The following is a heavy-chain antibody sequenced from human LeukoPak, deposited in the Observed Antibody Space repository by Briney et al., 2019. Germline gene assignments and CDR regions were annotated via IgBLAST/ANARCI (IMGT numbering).Heavy chain of an antibody. CDR2: IRYDGSNK. D-gene: IGHD2-15*01. CDR1: GFTFSSYG. Sequence: GGSLRLSCAASGFTFSSYGMHWVRQAPGKGLEWVAFIRYDGSNKYYADSVKGRFTISRDNSKNTLYLQMNSLRAEDTTVYYCARDFRHCFDYWGQGTLVTVSS. V-gene: IGHV3-30*02. J-gene: IGHJ4*02. CDR3: ARDFRHCFDY.